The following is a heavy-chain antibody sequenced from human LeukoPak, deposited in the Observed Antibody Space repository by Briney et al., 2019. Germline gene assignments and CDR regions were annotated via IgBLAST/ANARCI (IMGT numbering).Heavy chain of an antibody. CDR3: AREGSMTARPFVSIDY. D-gene: IGHD6-6*01. V-gene: IGHV4-61*02. CDR2: IYTSGST. Sequence: SETLSLTCTVSGGSISSGSYYWSWIRQPAGKGLEWIGRIYTSGSTNYNPSLESRVSMSVDTSKNHFSLKLRSVTAADTAVYYCAREGSMTARPFVSIDYWGQGTLVTVSS. CDR1: GGSISSGSYY. J-gene: IGHJ4*02.